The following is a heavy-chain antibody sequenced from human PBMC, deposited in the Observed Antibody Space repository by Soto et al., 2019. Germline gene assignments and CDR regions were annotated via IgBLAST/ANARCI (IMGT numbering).Heavy chain of an antibody. D-gene: IGHD3-16*01. J-gene: IGHJ4*02. CDR2: ISYDGSNK. CDR1: GFTFSSYG. V-gene: IGHV3-30*18. Sequence: QVQLVESGGGVVQPGRSLRLSCAASGFTFSSYGMHWVRQAPGKGLEWVAVISYDGSNKYYADSVKGRFTISRDNSKNPLYLQMNSLRAEDTAVYYCAKAGGGSFGYWGQGTLVTVSS. CDR3: AKAGGGSFGY.